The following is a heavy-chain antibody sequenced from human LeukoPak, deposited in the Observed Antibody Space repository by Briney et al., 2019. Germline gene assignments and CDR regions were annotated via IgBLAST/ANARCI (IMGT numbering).Heavy chain of an antibody. CDR1: GYSFTTYW. CDR2: IDPSDSYT. CDR3: ASETGAVAGTGDDAFDI. D-gene: IGHD6-19*01. Sequence: GEPLKISCKVSGYSFTTYWISWVRQMPGKGLEWMGRIDPSDSYTNYSPSFQGHVTISADKSISTAYLQWSSLKASDTAMYYCASETGAVAGTGDDAFDIWGQGTMVTVSS. V-gene: IGHV5-10-1*01. J-gene: IGHJ3*02.